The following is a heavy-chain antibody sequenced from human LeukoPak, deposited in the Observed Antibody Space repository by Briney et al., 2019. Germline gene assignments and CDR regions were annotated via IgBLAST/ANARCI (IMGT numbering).Heavy chain of an antibody. Sequence: GGSLRLSCAASGFTFSSYWMHWVRHAPGEGLVWVSRINSDGRSTSYADSVKARFSISSDNAMNTLYPQMNSLRAEDTAVYYCARARYDYVWGSYIGENPAEFNDYWGQGTLVTVSS. J-gene: IGHJ4*02. CDR1: GFTFSSYW. CDR2: INSDGRST. D-gene: IGHD3-16*01. V-gene: IGHV3-74*01. CDR3: ARARYDYVWGSYIGENPAEFNDY.